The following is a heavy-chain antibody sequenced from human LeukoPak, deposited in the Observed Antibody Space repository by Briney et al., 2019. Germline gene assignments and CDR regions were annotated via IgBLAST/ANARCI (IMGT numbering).Heavy chain of an antibody. V-gene: IGHV4-39*07. D-gene: IGHD1-26*01. Sequence: MSSETLSLTCTVSGGSISSSSYYWGWLRQPPGKGLEWIGSIYYSGSTYYNPSLKSRVTISVDTSKNQFSLKLSSVTAADTAVYYCARDASGSYWGSAFDIWGQGTMVTVSS. CDR1: GGSISSSSYY. CDR2: IYYSGST. J-gene: IGHJ3*02. CDR3: ARDASGSYWGSAFDI.